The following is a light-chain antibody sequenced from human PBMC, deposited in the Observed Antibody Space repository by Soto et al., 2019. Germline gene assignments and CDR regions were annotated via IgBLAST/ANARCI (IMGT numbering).Light chain of an antibody. V-gene: IGLV2-8*01. Sequence: QSVLTQPPSASGSPGQSVTISCTGTSSDIGGYDHVSWYQQHPGKAPKVMIYEVTKRPSGVPDRFSGSKAGNMASLTVFGLQAEDEADYYCSSFAGPVWVFGGGTKVTVL. J-gene: IGLJ3*02. CDR2: EVT. CDR1: SSDIGGYDH. CDR3: SSFAGPVWV.